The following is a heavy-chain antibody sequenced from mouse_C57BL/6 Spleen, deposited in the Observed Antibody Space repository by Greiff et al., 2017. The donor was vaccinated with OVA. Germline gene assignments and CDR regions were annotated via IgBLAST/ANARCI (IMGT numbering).Heavy chain of an antibody. V-gene: IGHV1-72*01. D-gene: IGHD2-12*01. CDR1: GYTFTSYW. CDR2: IDPNSGGT. CDR3: ARGDSEGFAY. J-gene: IGHJ3*01. Sequence: QVQLQQQPGAELVKPGASVKLSCKASGYTFTSYWMHWVKQRPGRGLEWIGRIDPNSGGTKYNEKFKSKATLTVDKPSSTAYMQLSSLTSEDSAVYYCARGDSEGFAYWGQGTLVTVSA.